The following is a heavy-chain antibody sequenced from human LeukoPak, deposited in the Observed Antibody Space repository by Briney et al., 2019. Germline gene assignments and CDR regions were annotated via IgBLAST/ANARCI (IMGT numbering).Heavy chain of an antibody. J-gene: IGHJ4*02. V-gene: IGHV1-18*01. CDR3: AASITMVRGVPDY. D-gene: IGHD3-10*01. CDR1: GGTFSSYA. Sequence: ASVKVSCKASGGTFSSYAISWVRQAPGQGLEWMGWISAYNGNTNYAQKLQGRVTMTTDTSTSTAYMELRSLRSDDTAVYYCAASITMVRGVPDYWGQGTLVTVSS. CDR2: ISAYNGNT.